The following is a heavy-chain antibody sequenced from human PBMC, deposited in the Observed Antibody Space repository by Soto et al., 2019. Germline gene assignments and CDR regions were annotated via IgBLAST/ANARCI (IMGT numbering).Heavy chain of an antibody. D-gene: IGHD1-1*01. CDR2: IKSKSDGGTR. J-gene: IGHJ4*02. Sequence: EVQVVESGGDLVKPGGSLRLSCATSGFIFSSAWMSWVRQAPGKGLEWVVRIKSKSDGGTRDYAAPVNGRFNISRDDSKNMVYLQMNSLTAEDTAVYYCVEGWNDFWGQGTLVTVSS. CDR1: GFIFSSAW. V-gene: IGHV3-15*01. CDR3: VEGWNDF.